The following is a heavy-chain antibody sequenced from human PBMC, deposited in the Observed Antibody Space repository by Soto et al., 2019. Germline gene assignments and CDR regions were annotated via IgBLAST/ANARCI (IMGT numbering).Heavy chain of an antibody. CDR2: IKFDGSRT. D-gene: IGHD3-10*01. Sequence: EAQLVQSGGGLVQPGGSMRLSCAASGFTFSDYWMHWVRQTPGKGLVWVSSIKFDGSRTYYADSVKGRFSISRDNAKNTLYLQMNSLSAEDRALYYCVRDEGDALVRGYDNWGQGTLVTVSS. CDR3: VRDEGDALVRGYDN. J-gene: IGHJ4*02. V-gene: IGHV3-74*01. CDR1: GFTFSDYW.